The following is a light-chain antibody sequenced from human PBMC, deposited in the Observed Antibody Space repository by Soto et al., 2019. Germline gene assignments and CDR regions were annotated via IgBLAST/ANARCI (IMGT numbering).Light chain of an antibody. J-gene: IGKJ5*01. V-gene: IGKV3D-15*01. Sequence: EIVLTQSPGTLSLSPVERATLSCMASQSVSNNYLAWYQQKPGQAPRLLIYGASNRATGIPDRFSGSGSGTEFTLTISSLQSEDFGVYYCQQYNNWPPITFGQGTRLEIK. CDR2: GAS. CDR3: QQYNNWPPIT. CDR1: QSVSNN.